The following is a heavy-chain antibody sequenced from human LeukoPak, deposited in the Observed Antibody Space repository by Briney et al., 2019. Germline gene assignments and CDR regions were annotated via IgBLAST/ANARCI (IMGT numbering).Heavy chain of an antibody. CDR3: ARQRRYCSSTSCYVSGYGMDV. CDR2: IYYSGST. CDR1: GGSISSYY. V-gene: IGHV4-59*05. D-gene: IGHD2-2*01. J-gene: IGHJ6*02. Sequence: SETLSLTCTVSGGSISSYYWSWIRQPPGKGLEWIGSIYYSGSTYYNPSLKSRVTISVDTSKNQFSLKLSSVTAADTAVYYCARQRRYCSSTSCYVSGYGMDVWGQGTTVTVSS.